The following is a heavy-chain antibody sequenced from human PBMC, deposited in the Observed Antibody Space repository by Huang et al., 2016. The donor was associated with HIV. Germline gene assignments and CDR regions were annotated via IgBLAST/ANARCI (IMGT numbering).Heavy chain of an antibody. J-gene: IGHJ6*03. Sequence: QVQLQQWGAGLLRPSETLSLTCAVYGGSFSGYYGTGIRQPPGKGLEWIGEINHRESTNYNPSLKSRVTSSVDTSRNQFSLTLTSVTAADTAVYYCARGQGGYYYYYMDVWGKGTTVTVSS. V-gene: IGHV4-34*01. CDR3: ARGQGGYYYYYMDV. CDR2: INHREST. CDR1: GGSFSGYY.